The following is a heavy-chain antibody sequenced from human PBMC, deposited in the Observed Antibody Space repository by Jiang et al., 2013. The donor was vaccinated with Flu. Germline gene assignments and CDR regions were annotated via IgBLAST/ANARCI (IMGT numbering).Heavy chain of an antibody. CDR2: INWNGGST. J-gene: IGHJ4*02. Sequence: CAASGFTFDDYGMSWVRQAPGKGLEWVSGINWNGGSTGYADSVKGRFTISRDNAKNSLYLQMNSLRAEDTALYYCARWDTAMVLGFYYFDYWGQGTLVTVSS. D-gene: IGHD5-18*01. CDR3: ARWDTAMVLGFYYFDY. CDR1: GFTFDDYG. V-gene: IGHV3-20*04.